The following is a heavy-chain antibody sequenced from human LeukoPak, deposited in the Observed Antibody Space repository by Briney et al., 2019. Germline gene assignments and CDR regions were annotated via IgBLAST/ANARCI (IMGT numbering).Heavy chain of an antibody. J-gene: IGHJ4*02. CDR3: AREAGYYDFWSGQKPPPDY. CDR2: MNPNSGNT. V-gene: IGHV1-8*01. Sequence: GASVKVSCKASGYTFTSYDINWVRQATGQGLEWMGWMNPNSGNTGYAQKFQGRVTMTRNTSISTAYMELSRLRSDDTAVYYCAREAGYYDFWSGQKPPPDYWGQGTLVTVSS. CDR1: GYTFTSYD. D-gene: IGHD3-3*01.